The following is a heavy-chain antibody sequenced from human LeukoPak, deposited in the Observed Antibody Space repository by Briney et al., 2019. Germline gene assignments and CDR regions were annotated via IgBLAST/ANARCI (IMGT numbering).Heavy chain of an antibody. CDR3: TTCGGDCYRSGSFDY. CDR2: IKSKTDGGTT. Sequence: PGGSLRLSCAASGFTFSNAWMSWVRQAPGKGLEWAGRIKSKTDGGTTDYAAPVKGRFTISRDDSKNTLYLQMNSLKTEDTAVYYCTTCGGDCYRSGSFDYWGQGTLVTVSS. J-gene: IGHJ4*02. D-gene: IGHD2-21*02. V-gene: IGHV3-15*01. CDR1: GFTFSNAW.